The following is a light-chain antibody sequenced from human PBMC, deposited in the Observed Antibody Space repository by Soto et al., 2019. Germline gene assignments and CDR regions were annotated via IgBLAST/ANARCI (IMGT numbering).Light chain of an antibody. V-gene: IGLV7-43*01. CDR2: STS. CDR1: TGAVTSGYY. J-gene: IGLJ2*01. CDR3: LLYYGGAQLVV. Sequence: QTVVTQEPSLTVSPGGTVTLTCASSTGAVTSGYYPNWFQQKPGQAPRALIYSTSNTHSWTPARFSGSLLGGKAALTLSGVQPEDEAEYYCLLYYGGAQLVVFGGGTKVTVL.